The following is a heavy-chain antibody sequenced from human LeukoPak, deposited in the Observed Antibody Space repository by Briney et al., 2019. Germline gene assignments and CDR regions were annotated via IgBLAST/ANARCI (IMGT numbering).Heavy chain of an antibody. Sequence: GGSLRLSCAASGFIFSTYSMNWVRQAPGKGLEWVSSISSSTSYIYYADSVKGRFTISRDNSKNTLYLQMNSLRAEDTAVYYCAKALAGSIDYWGQGTLVTISS. CDR3: AKALAGSIDY. CDR2: ISSSTSYI. V-gene: IGHV3-21*01. J-gene: IGHJ4*02. CDR1: GFIFSTYS. D-gene: IGHD6-19*01.